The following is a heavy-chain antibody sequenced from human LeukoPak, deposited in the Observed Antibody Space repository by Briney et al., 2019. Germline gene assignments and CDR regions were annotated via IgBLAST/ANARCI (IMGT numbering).Heavy chain of an antibody. V-gene: IGHV6-1*01. J-gene: IGHJ4*02. CDR1: RDSVSSNSAA. Sequence: SQTLSLTCAISRDSVSSNSAAWNWIRESPSRGLEWLGRTYYRSKWRNDYAVSVKSRITVNPDTSKNQFSLQLFSVTPEDTAVYYCARLENWVFDYWGQGTLVSVSS. D-gene: IGHD7-27*01. CDR2: TYYRSKWRN. CDR3: ARLENWVFDY.